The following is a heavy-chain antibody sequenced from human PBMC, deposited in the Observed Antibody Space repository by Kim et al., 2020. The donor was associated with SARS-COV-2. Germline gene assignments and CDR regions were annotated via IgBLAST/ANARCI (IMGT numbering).Heavy chain of an antibody. J-gene: IGHJ5*02. Sequence: SYHPSLRSRVTISADTSRNQFSLRLSSVTAADTAVYYCAGHWYSSGWEADLWGQGTLVTVSS. V-gene: IGHV4-39*01. D-gene: IGHD6-19*01. CDR3: AGHWYSSGWEADL.